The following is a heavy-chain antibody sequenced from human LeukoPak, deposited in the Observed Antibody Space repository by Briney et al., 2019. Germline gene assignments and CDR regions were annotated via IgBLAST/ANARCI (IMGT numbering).Heavy chain of an antibody. D-gene: IGHD4-17*01. V-gene: IGHV3-48*01. J-gene: IGHJ4*02. CDR1: GFTFSSDR. CDR2: IRSTGITT. CDR3: ARATSVTAASY. Sequence: PGGSLRLSCGASGFTFSSDRMNWVRQAPGKGLEWVSYIRSTGITTYYVDSVKGRFTISRDNAKNSLYLEMSSLRAEDTAVYYCARATSVTAASYWGQGTLITVSS.